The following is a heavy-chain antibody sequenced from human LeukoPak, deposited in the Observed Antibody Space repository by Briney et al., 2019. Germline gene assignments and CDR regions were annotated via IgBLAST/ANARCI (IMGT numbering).Heavy chain of an antibody. CDR1: GFPFSNYA. J-gene: IGHJ4*02. Sequence: GSLILSCAASGFPFSNYAMHWVRQAPGKGLEWVALISYDGSNKYYADSVKGRFTISRDNSKNTLYLQMSSLRAEDTAVYFCARDEDVYSSGWSSGASDYWGQGTLVTVSS. V-gene: IGHV3-30*04. CDR3: ARDEDVYSSGWSSGASDY. D-gene: IGHD6-19*01. CDR2: ISYDGSNK.